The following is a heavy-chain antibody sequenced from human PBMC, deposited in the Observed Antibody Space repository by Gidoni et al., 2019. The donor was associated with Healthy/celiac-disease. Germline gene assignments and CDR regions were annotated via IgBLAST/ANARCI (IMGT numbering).Heavy chain of an antibody. CDR3: ARAGYYGSGSQYNWFDP. J-gene: IGHJ5*02. CDR2: ISYDGSNK. D-gene: IGHD3-10*01. V-gene: IGHV3-30-3*01. Sequence: QVQLVESGGGVVQPGRSLRLSCAASGFTFSSYAMHWVRQAPGKGLGWVAVISYDGSNKYYADSVKGRFTISRDNSKNTLYLQMNSLRAEDTAVYYCARAGYYGSGSQYNWFDPWGQGTLVTVSS. CDR1: GFTFSSYA.